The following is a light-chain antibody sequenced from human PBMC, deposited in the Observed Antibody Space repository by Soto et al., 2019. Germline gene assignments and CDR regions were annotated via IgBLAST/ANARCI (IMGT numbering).Light chain of an antibody. CDR1: HDVSRN. Sequence: DIQMTQSPSSLSASVGDRVTIACQSSHDVSRNLNWFQQKPGEAPKLLIYDASNLERGVPSRFSGXGSGTDFTLTXSXXXXXXXATYYCQQYNSMLSFGGGTEVEMK. V-gene: IGKV1-33*01. J-gene: IGKJ4*01. CDR2: DAS. CDR3: QQYNSMLS.